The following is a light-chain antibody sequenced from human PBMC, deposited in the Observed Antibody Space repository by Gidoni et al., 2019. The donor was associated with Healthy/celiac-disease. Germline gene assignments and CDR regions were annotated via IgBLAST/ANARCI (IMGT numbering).Light chain of an antibody. V-gene: IGKV1-39*01. CDR1: QRISSY. CDR2: AAS. CDR3: QQSYSTLWT. Sequence: DIQMTQSPSSLSASVGDRVTITCRASQRISSYLNWYQQKPGKAPKLLIYAASSLQSEVPSRFSGSGSGTDFTLTISSLQPEDFATYYWQQSYSTLWTFGQGTKVEIK. J-gene: IGKJ1*01.